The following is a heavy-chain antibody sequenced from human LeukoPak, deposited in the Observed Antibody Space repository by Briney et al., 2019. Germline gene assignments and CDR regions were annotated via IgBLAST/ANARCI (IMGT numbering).Heavy chain of an antibody. J-gene: IGHJ5*02. CDR3: ARDRGSLGWFDP. V-gene: IGHV1-2*02. CDR1: GYTFTGFY. Sequence: ASVKVSCKASGYTFTGFYMHWVRQAPGQGLEWMGWINPNTGGTNYAQKLQGRVTMARDTSISTAYMEVSRLRSDDTAVYYCARDRGSLGWFDPWGQGTLVTVSS. D-gene: IGHD3-16*01. CDR2: INPNTGGT.